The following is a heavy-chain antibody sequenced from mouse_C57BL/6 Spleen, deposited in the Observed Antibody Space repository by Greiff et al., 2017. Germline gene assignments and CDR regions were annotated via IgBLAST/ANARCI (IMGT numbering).Heavy chain of an antibody. V-gene: IGHV5-9*01. CDR2: ISGGGGNP. D-gene: IGHD2-10*02. J-gene: IGHJ2*01. CDR1: GFTFSSYT. Sequence: EVKLVESGGGLVKPGGSLKLSCAASGFTFSSYTMSWVRQTPEKRLEWVATISGGGGNPYYPDSVKGRFTISRDNAKNTLYLQMSSLRSEDTALYYCARDGYGNYLDYWGQGTTLTVAS. CDR3: ARDGYGNYLDY.